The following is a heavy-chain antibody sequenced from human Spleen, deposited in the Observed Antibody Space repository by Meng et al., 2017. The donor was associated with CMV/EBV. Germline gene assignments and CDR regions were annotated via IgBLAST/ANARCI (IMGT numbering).Heavy chain of an antibody. Sequence: ASVKVSCKASGYTFTSYGITWVRQAPGQGLEWMGWISAYNGNTNYAQKLQGRVTMTTDTSTSTAYMELRRLRSDDTAVYYCARSHVAGSPGDLGGMDVWGQGTTVTVSS. D-gene: IGHD3-10*01. V-gene: IGHV1-18*01. CDR1: GYTFTSYG. CDR2: ISAYNGNT. J-gene: IGHJ6*02. CDR3: ARSHVAGSPGDLGGMDV.